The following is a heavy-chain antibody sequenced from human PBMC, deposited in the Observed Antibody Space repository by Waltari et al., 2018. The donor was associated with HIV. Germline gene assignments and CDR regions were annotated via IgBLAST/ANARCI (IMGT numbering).Heavy chain of an antibody. D-gene: IGHD1-26*01. CDR1: GGSVSSSSYF. Sequence: QLQLQESGPGLVTPSETLSLTCTVPGGSVSSSSYFWGWIRQPPGKGLEWVGRIYYTGRAYYNPSLKSRVTISVDTSKNQFSLKVTSVTAADTAVYYCARHALRVGAAYWNFDLWGRGTLVTVSS. CDR2: IYYTGRA. CDR3: ARHALRVGAAYWNFDL. V-gene: IGHV4-39*01. J-gene: IGHJ2*01.